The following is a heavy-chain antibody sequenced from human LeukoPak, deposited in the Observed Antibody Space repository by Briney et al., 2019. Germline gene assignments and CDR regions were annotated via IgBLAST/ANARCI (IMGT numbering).Heavy chain of an antibody. CDR1: GFTFTNYW. CDR3: ARGRYGDYH. V-gene: IGHV3-74*01. J-gene: IGHJ4*02. Sequence: GGSLRLSCAASGFTFTNYWMFWVRQAPGKGLVWVSGINPDGSTTTYADSVKGRFTISRENAKSTHYLHMNILRVEDTAVYYCARGRYGDYHWGQGILVTVSS. CDR2: INPDGSTT. D-gene: IGHD4-17*01.